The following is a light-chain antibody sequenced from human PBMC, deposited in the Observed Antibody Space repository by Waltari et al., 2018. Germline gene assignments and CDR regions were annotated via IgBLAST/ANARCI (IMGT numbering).Light chain of an antibody. CDR3: QQYYNTPPT. CDR2: WAS. CDR1: QSVSDHVNNKNY. Sequence: DIVMTQSPDSLTVSPGERATINCRSSQSVSDHVNNKNYLAWYRQKPGQPPKLLISWASNREVGVPDRVSGSGSGTEFTLTISSLQPEDVAVYYCQQYYNTPPTFGQGTKVEIK. J-gene: IGKJ1*01. V-gene: IGKV4-1*01.